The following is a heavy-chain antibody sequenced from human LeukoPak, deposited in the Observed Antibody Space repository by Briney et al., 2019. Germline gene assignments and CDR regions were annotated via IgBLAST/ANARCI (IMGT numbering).Heavy chain of an antibody. D-gene: IGHD3-3*01. Sequence: SETLSLTCGVSGASLNGYYWSWIRQPPGRGLEWIGEVNHKGSANYNPSLKGRVTVSVDTSKSQVFLKLSAVTTADTAIYYCSRGDWPRSNYDVLSDAYALYYGLDVWGQGTTVIVSS. CDR2: VNHKGSA. V-gene: IGHV4-34*01. CDR1: GASLNGYY. CDR3: SRGDWPRSNYDVLSDAYALYYGLDV. J-gene: IGHJ6*02.